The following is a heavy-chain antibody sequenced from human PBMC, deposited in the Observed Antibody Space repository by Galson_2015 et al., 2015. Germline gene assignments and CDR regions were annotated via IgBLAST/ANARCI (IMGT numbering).Heavy chain of an antibody. V-gene: IGHV3-23*01. Sequence: SLRLSCAASGFTFSNYGMSWVRQAPGKGLEWVSAVSDTGGSKYYADSVKGRFTISRDDSKNTLYLQMNSLRAEDTAVYYCAKIYDSRGYHYYFDYWGQGTLVTVSS. CDR2: VSDTGGSK. J-gene: IGHJ4*02. CDR1: GFTFSNYG. D-gene: IGHD3-22*01. CDR3: AKIYDSRGYHYYFDY.